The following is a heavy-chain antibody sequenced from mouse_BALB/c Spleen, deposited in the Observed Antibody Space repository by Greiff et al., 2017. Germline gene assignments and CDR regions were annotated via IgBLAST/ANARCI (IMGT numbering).Heavy chain of an antibody. D-gene: IGHD2-10*02. Sequence: EVMLVESGGGLVKPGGSLKLSCAASGFTFSSYAMSWVRQTPEKRLEWVASISSGGSTYYPDSVKGRFTISRDNARNILYLQMSSLRSEDTAMYYCAREGYGNYDYWGQGTSVTVSS. CDR3: AREGYGNYDY. CDR1: GFTFSSYA. J-gene: IGHJ4*01. V-gene: IGHV5-6-5*01. CDR2: ISSGGST.